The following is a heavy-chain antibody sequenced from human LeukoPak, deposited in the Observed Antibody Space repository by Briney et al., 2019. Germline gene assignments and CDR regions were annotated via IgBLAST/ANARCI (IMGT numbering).Heavy chain of an antibody. J-gene: IGHJ4*02. CDR2: INPNSGGT. CDR1: GYTFTNSY. Sequence: ASVKVSCKASGYTFTNSYIHWVRQAPGQGLVWMGWINPNSGGTNYAQKFQGRVTMTRDTSITTAYMELSRLRSDDTAVYYCARSSAPYYFDYWGQGTLVTVSS. V-gene: IGHV1-2*02. CDR3: ARSSAPYYFDY.